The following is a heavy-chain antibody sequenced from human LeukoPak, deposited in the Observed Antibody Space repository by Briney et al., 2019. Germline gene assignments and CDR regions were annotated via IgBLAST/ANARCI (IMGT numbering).Heavy chain of an antibody. CDR3: AIRGYSYGLDY. CDR1: GGSISSSSYY. CDR2: IYYSGST. V-gene: IGHV4-39*01. Sequence: SETLSLTCIVSGGSISSSSYYWGWIRQPPGKGLEWIGSIYYSGSTYYNPSLKSRVTISVDTSKNQFSLKLSSVTAADTAVYYCAIRGYSYGLDYWGQGTLVTVSS. J-gene: IGHJ4*02. D-gene: IGHD5-18*01.